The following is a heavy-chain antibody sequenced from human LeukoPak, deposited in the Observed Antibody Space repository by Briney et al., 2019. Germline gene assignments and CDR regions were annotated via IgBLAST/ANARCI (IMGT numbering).Heavy chain of an antibody. D-gene: IGHD5-12*01. CDR3: ARAQYSGYKELDY. CDR2: INPNSGGT. V-gene: IGHV1-2*02. Sequence: GASVTVSCKASGYTFTRYYMHWVRQAPGQGLEWMGWINPNSGGTNYAQKFQGRVTMTRDTSISTAYMELSRLRSDDTAVYYCARAQYSGYKELDYWGQGTLVTVSS. J-gene: IGHJ4*02. CDR1: GYTFTRYY.